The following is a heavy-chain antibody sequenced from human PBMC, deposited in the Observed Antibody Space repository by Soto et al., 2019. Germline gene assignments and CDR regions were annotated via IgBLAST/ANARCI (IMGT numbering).Heavy chain of an antibody. V-gene: IGHV3-33*01. CDR3: ARVKGKDYYYGMDV. J-gene: IGHJ6*02. Sequence: GGSLRLSCAASGFTFSSYGMHWVRQAPGKGLEWVAVIWYDGSNKYYADSVKGRFTISRDNSKNTLYLQMNSLRAEDTAVYYCARVKGKDYYYGMDVWGQGTTVTVSS. D-gene: IGHD3-22*01. CDR1: GFTFSSYG. CDR2: IWYDGSNK.